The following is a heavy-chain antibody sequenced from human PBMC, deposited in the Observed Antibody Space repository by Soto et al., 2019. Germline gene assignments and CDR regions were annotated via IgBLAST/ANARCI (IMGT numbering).Heavy chain of an antibody. CDR1: GGSISSYY. Sequence: SETLSLTCTVSGGSISSYYWSWIRQPPGKGLEWIGYIYYSGSTNYNPSLKSRVTISVDTSKNQFSLKLSSVTAADTAVYYCERLGAVYQSFDPWGPGTLVPGSS. V-gene: IGHV4-59*01. CDR3: ERLGAVYQSFDP. D-gene: IGHD2-2*01. J-gene: IGHJ5*02. CDR2: IYYSGST.